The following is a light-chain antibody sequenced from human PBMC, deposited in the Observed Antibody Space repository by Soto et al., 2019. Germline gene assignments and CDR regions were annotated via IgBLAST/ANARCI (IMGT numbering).Light chain of an antibody. V-gene: IGKV1-9*01. Sequence: DIRLTQSPSLLSASVGDRVTITCRASHDISTYLAWYQQKPGKAPKLMIYEASTLQSGVPSRLRGSGSGTELTLTISGMLTEDFATYHCQQLNTLPFTFGQGTRLEIK. J-gene: IGKJ5*01. CDR1: HDISTY. CDR3: QQLNTLPFT. CDR2: EAS.